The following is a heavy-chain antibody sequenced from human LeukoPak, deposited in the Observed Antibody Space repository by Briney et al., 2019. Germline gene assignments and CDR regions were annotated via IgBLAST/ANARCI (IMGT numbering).Heavy chain of an antibody. CDR3: AEVEYYDSSGYYQRGFDY. CDR2: ISGSGGST. V-gene: IGHV3-23*01. D-gene: IGHD3-22*01. J-gene: IGHJ4*02. CDR1: GFTFSSYA. Sequence: GGSLRLSCAASGFTFSSYAMSWVRQAPGKGLEWVSAISGSGGSTYYADSVKGRFTISRDNSKNTLYLQMNSLRAEDTAVYYCAEVEYYDSSGYYQRGFDYWGQGTLVTVSS.